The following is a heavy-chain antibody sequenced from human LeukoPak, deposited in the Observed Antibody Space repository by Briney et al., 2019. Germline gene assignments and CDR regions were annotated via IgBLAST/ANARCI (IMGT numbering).Heavy chain of an antibody. V-gene: IGHV3-53*01. CDR2: IYSGGST. CDR3: ARGGQWLPFDY. D-gene: IGHD6-19*01. J-gene: IGHJ4*02. CDR1: GFTVSSNY. Sequence: PGGSLRLSCAASGFTVSSNYMSWVRQAPGKGLEWVSVIYSGGSTYYADSVKGRFTISSDNSKNTLYLQMNSLRAEDTAVYYCARGGQWLPFDYWGQGTLVTVSS.